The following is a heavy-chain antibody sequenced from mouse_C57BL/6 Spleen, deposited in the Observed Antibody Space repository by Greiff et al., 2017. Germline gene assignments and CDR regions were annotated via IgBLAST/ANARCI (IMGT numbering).Heavy chain of an antibody. J-gene: IGHJ1*03. CDR3: ARIYSEYFDV. Sequence: QVQLQQSGAELARPGASVKLSCKASGYTFTSYGISWVKQRTGQGLEWIGEIYPRSGNTYYNEKVKGKATLTADKSSSTAYMELRSLTSEASAVYFCARIYSEYFDVWGTGTTVTVSS. V-gene: IGHV1-81*01. CDR2: IYPRSGNT. D-gene: IGHD2-4*01. CDR1: GYTFTSYG.